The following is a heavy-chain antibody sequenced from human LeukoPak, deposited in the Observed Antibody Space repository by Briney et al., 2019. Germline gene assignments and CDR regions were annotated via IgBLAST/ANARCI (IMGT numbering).Heavy chain of an antibody. CDR3: VGGDAFDI. D-gene: IGHD2-15*01. V-gene: IGHV3-73*01. CDR2: IRSKANRYAT. CDR1: GFTFSGSA. Sequence: GGALRLSCAASGFTFSGSAMHWVRQASGKGLEWVGRIRSKANRYATAYAASVKGRFTISRDDSKNTAYLQMNSLKTEDTAVYYSVGGDAFDIWGQGTMVTVSS. J-gene: IGHJ3*02.